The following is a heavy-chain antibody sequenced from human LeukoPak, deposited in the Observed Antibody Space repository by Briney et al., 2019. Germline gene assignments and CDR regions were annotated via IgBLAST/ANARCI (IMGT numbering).Heavy chain of an antibody. V-gene: IGHV3-21*01. D-gene: IGHD6-6*01. J-gene: IGHJ4*02. CDR3: ARGQTEYSSSGSDY. CDR2: ISSSSSYI. Sequence: GGSLRLSCAASGFTISSYSMNWVRQAPGKGLEWVSSISSSSSYIFYADSVKGRFTISRDNAKNSLYLQMNSLRAEDTAVYYCARGQTEYSSSGSDYWGQGTLSSSPQ. CDR1: GFTISSYS.